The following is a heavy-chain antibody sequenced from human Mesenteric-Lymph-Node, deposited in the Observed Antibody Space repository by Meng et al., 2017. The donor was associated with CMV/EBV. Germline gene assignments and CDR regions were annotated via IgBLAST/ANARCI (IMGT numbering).Heavy chain of an antibody. Sequence: SETLSLTCTVSGGSISSYFWSWIRQPPGKGLEWIGYVYYSGYTNYNPSLKSRVTISVDTSMNQFSLKLTSVTAADTAVYYCARLRSELGISYYYYGMDVWGQGTTVTVSS. CDR3: ARLRSELGISYYYYGMDV. V-gene: IGHV4-59*01. CDR1: GGSISSYF. D-gene: IGHD7-27*01. J-gene: IGHJ6*02. CDR2: VYYSGYT.